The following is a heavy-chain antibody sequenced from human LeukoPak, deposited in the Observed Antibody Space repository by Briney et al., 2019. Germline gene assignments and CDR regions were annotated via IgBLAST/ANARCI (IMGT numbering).Heavy chain of an antibody. CDR3: ARDLSAAFDF. V-gene: IGHV3-30*04. Sequence: GGSLRLSCAASGFTFSNYTMHWVRQAPVKGLEWVAVISYDGNNKYYADSVKGRFTISRDNSKNTLFLDMSDMRVEDTAVYYCARDLSAAFDFWGQGVLVTVSS. CDR1: GFTFSNYT. CDR2: ISYDGNNK. D-gene: IGHD6-19*01. J-gene: IGHJ4*02.